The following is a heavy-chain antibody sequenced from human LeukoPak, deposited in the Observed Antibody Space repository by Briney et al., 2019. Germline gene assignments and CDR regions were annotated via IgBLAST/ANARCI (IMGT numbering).Heavy chain of an antibody. Sequence: QPGGSLRLSCAASGFTFNSYDMHWVRQSPGKGLEWVADISYDGSKKYYADSVKGRFTISRDNSKNTLYLEINNLRAEDTAIYYCAKVRDSSGYYSWFDPWGQGTLVTVSS. D-gene: IGHD3-22*01. J-gene: IGHJ5*02. CDR2: ISYDGSKK. CDR3: AKVRDSSGYYSWFDP. CDR1: GFTFNSYD. V-gene: IGHV3-30*18.